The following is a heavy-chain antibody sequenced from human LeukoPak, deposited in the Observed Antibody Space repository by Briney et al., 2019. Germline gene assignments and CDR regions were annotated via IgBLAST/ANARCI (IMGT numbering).Heavy chain of an antibody. J-gene: IGHJ3*02. V-gene: IGHV3-21*01. D-gene: IGHD3-10*01. Sequence: GGSLRLSCAASGFTFSSYSMNWVRQAPGKGLEWVSSISSSSSYIYYADSVKGRFTISRDNAKNSLYLQMNSLRAEDTAVYYCARDSDAVGDAFDIWGQGTMVTVSS. CDR1: GFTFSSYS. CDR2: ISSSSSYI. CDR3: ARDSDAVGDAFDI.